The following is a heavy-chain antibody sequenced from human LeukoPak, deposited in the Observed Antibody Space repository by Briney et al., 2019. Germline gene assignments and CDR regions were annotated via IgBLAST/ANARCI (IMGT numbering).Heavy chain of an antibody. J-gene: IGHJ1*01. V-gene: IGHV3-30*02. CDR1: GFTFSSYG. CDR2: IRYDGSNK. Sequence: GGSLRLSCAAPGFTFSSYGMHWVRQAPGKGLEWVAFIRYDGSNKYYADSVKGRFTISRDNAENSLYLQMKSLRAEDTGVYYCVRDVITPSLIIRDLWGQGTLVTVSS. D-gene: IGHD3-22*01. CDR3: VRDVITPSLIIRDL.